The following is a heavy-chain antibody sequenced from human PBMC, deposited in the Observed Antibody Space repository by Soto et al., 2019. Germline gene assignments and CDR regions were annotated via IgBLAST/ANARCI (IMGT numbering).Heavy chain of an antibody. Sequence: QVQLVESGGGVVQPGRSLRLSCAASGFTFSNFGIHWVRQAPGKGPEWLAAISYDGSTEVYVDSVKGRFTISRDNPKNTLYLQMNSLRLEDTAVYYCAKGASQTFDFLFIAWGPGTLVTVSS. CDR2: ISYDGSTE. V-gene: IGHV3-30*18. CDR1: GFTFSNFG. CDR3: AKGASQTFDFLFIA. D-gene: IGHD3-9*01. J-gene: IGHJ5*02.